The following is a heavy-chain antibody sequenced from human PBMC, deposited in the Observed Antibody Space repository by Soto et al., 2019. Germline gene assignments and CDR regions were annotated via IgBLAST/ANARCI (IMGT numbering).Heavy chain of an antibody. CDR2: IYYSGST. CDR3: ARGRRYRELTG. D-gene: IGHD1-26*01. Sequence: SETLSLTCTVSGGSVSSGSYYWSWIRQPPGKGLEWIGYIYYSGSTNYNPSLKSRVTISVDTSKNQFSLKLSSVTAADTAVYYCARGRRYRELTGWGQGTLVTVSS. CDR1: GGSVSSGSYY. V-gene: IGHV4-61*01. J-gene: IGHJ4*02.